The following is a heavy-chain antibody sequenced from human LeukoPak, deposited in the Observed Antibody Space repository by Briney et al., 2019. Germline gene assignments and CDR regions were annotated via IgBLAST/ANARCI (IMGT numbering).Heavy chain of an antibody. J-gene: IGHJ5*02. CDR1: GGSISSSSYY. V-gene: IGHV4-39*07. CDR2: IYYSGST. CDR3: ARGDGWFDP. Sequence: SETLSLTCTVSGGSISSSSYYWGWIRQPPGKGLEWIGSIYYSGSTYYNPSLKSRVTISVDTSKNQFSLKLSSVTAADTAVYYCARGDGWFDPWGQGTLVTVSS.